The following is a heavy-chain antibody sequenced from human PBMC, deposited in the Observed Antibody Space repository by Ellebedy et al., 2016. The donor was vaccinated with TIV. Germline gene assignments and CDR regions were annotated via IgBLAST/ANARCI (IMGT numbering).Heavy chain of an antibody. V-gene: IGHV1-3*01. D-gene: IGHD3-22*01. J-gene: IGHJ6*02. CDR2: INGGNGDT. Sequence: AASVNVSCKASGDTITRYAIHSVRQAPGQRPEWMGWINGGNGDTSVSQKFQGRGTLTRDTSASTAYMELRSLRFDDTAVYYCARTSDSSTYYQYYYGVDVWGQGTTVTVSS. CDR3: ARTSDSSTYYQYYYGVDV. CDR1: GDTITRYA.